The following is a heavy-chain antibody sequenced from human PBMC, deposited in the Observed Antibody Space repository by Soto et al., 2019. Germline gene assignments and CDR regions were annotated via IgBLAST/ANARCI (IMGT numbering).Heavy chain of an antibody. V-gene: IGHV3-30*18. CDR2: ISYDGSNK. CDR1: GFTFSSYG. D-gene: IGHD2-15*01. Sequence: QVQLVESGGGVVQPGRSLRLSCAASGFTFSSYGMHWVRQAPGKGLEWVAVISYDGSNKYYADSVKGRFTISRDNFKKTLYLQMNSLRAEDTAVYYCAKDRIVVVVGTPDYWGQGTLVTVSS. J-gene: IGHJ4*02. CDR3: AKDRIVVVVGTPDY.